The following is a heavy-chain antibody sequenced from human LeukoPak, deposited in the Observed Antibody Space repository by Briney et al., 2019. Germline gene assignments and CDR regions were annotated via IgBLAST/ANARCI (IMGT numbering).Heavy chain of an antibody. D-gene: IGHD1-26*01. V-gene: IGHV1-69*13. Sequence: ASVKVSCKASGGTFSSYAISWVRQAPGQGLEWMGRIIPIFGTANYAQKFQGRVTITADESTSTAYMELSSLRSEDTAVYYCARDDIEWELRGIDYWGQGTLVTVSS. CDR1: GGTFSSYA. CDR2: IIPIFGTA. J-gene: IGHJ4*02. CDR3: ARDDIEWELRGIDY.